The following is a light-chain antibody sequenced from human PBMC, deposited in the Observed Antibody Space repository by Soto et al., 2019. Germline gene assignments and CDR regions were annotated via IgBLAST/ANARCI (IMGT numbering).Light chain of an antibody. CDR1: ENIGAW. J-gene: IGKJ1*01. CDR3: QQYHIYSWT. V-gene: IGKV1-5*03. Sequence: DIQMTQSPFTLSASVGDRVTITCRASENIGAWLAWYQQKPGKAPKLLIYKASSLESGVPSRFSGGGSGTEFTLTISSLQPDDFATYYCQQYHIYSWTFGQGTKVEIK. CDR2: KAS.